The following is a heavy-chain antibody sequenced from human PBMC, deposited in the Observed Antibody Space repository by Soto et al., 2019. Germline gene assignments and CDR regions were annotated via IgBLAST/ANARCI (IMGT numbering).Heavy chain of an antibody. CDR2: IIPIFGTA. V-gene: IGHV1-69*01. CDR3: ARHLTTVTIRNYYYYGMDV. J-gene: IGHJ6*02. CDR1: GGTFSSYA. Sequence: QVQLVQSGAEVKKPGSSVKVSCKASGGTFSSYAISWVRQAPGQGLEWMGGIIPIFGTANYAQKFQGRVTITADESTGTAYMELSSLRSEDTAVYYCARHLTTVTIRNYYYYGMDVWGQGTTVTVSS. D-gene: IGHD4-17*01.